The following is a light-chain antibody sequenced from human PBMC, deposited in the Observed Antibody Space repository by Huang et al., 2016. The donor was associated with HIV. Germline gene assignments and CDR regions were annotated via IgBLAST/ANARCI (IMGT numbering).Light chain of an antibody. J-gene: IGKJ2*01. CDR3: LQYEAYPRT. Sequence: DIQMTQSPSAMSAFVGDRVTITCRASQDINNYLAWFQQKPGKGPKRLIFGASNLQSGVPSKFSGRGSGTEFTLTINSLQAIDSATYYCLQYEAYPRTFGQGTTLEI. V-gene: IGKV1-17*03. CDR1: QDINNY. CDR2: GAS.